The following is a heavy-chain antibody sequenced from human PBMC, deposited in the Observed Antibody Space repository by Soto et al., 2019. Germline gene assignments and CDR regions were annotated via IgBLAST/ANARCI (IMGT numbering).Heavy chain of an antibody. D-gene: IGHD6-13*01. V-gene: IGHV3-74*01. J-gene: IGHJ6*03. CDR2: IITDGTST. CDR3: ATGLSTRGYYMDV. CDR1: GFTFSIYW. Sequence: GSLRLSCAASGFTFSIYWMHWVRQAPGKGLVWVSRIITDGTSTTYADSVKGRFTISRDNGKNTLYLQMNNLRAEDTAVYYCATGLSTRGYYMDVWGKGTTVTVSS.